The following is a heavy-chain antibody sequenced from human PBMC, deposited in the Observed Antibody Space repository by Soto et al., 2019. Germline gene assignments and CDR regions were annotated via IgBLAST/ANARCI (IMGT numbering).Heavy chain of an antibody. CDR1: GYTFTSDY. CDR2: INAYSGGT. Sequence: ASVKVSCKASGYTFTSDYFHWVRQAPGQGLEWMGIINAYSGGTNFPQEFQGRLTMTTDTSTNTIYMELSGLRSDDTAVYYCAKDGLNYYLTYWGQGTLVTVS. D-gene: IGHD3-10*01. V-gene: IGHV1-46*01. CDR3: AKDGLNYYLTY. J-gene: IGHJ4*02.